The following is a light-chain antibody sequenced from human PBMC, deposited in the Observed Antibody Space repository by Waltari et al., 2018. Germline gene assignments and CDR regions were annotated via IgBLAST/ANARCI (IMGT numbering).Light chain of an antibody. Sequence: QSALTQPASVSGSPGQSITISCTGTSSAVGGYNSVSWYQQHPGKAPKLIIYEVSNRPSGVSSRFSGSKSGNTASLTISGLQAEDEADYFCGSYTLINTIVVFGTGTKVTVL. CDR2: EVS. V-gene: IGLV2-14*01. CDR1: SSAVGGYNS. CDR3: GSYTLINTIVV. J-gene: IGLJ1*01.